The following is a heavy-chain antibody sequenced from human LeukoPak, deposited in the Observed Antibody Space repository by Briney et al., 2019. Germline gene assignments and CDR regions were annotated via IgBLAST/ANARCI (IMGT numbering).Heavy chain of an antibody. J-gene: IGHJ5*02. D-gene: IGHD1-26*01. CDR1: GYTFTGYY. CDR2: MNPNSGNT. CDR3: ARAIVGATEGGFDP. Sequence: ASVKVSCKASGYTFTGYYMHWVRQAPGQGLEWMGWMNPNSGNTGYAQKFQGRVTMTRNTSISTAYMELSSLRSEDTAVYYCARAIVGATEGGFDPWGQGTLVTVSS. V-gene: IGHV1-8*02.